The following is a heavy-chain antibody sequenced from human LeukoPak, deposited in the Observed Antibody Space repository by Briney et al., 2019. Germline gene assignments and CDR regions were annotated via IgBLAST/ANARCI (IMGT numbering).Heavy chain of an antibody. Sequence: GESLRLSCAASGFTFTTYWMTWVRQAPGKGLEWVANINQDGTEKYYVDSVKGRFTISRDNAKNSLYLQMNSLRVEDTAVYYCAKVAKYCYGSETYYFFEHWGQGTPVTASS. J-gene: IGHJ4*02. CDR2: INQDGTEK. V-gene: IGHV3-7*01. CDR1: GFTFTTYW. D-gene: IGHD3-10*01. CDR3: AKVAKYCYGSETYYFFEH.